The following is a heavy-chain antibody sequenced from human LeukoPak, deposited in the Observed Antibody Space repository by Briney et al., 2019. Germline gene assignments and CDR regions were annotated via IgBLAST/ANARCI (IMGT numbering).Heavy chain of an antibody. CDR3: ARVLAGLHNWFDP. CDR1: GGSISSSSYY. V-gene: IGHV4-39*07. J-gene: IGHJ5*02. Sequence: PSETLSLTCTVSGGSISSSSYYWGWIRQPPGKGLEWIGSIYYSGSTYYNPSLKSRVTISVDTSKNQFSLKLSSVTAADTAVYYCARVLAGLHNWFDPWGQGTLVTVSS. D-gene: IGHD3-16*01. CDR2: IYYSGST.